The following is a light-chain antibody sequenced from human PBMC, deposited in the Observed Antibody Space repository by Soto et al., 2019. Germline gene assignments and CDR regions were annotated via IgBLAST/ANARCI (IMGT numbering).Light chain of an antibody. CDR2: VAS. Sequence: EIVLTQSPGTLSLSPGERATLSCRASQSVTNSYLAWYQQKPGQAPRLLIFVASSRATGIPDRFSGSGSGADFTLNISRLEPEDFAVYYCQQYGSSPLTFGGGTKVEIK. CDR3: QQYGSSPLT. J-gene: IGKJ4*01. V-gene: IGKV3-20*01. CDR1: QSVTNSY.